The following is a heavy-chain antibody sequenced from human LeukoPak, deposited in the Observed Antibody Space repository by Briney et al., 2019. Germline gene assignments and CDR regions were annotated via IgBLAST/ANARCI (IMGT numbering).Heavy chain of an antibody. CDR1: GFTFSSYA. D-gene: IGHD6-13*01. Sequence: GSLRLSCAASGFTFSSYAMSWVRQAPWKGLEWVSAISGSGGSTYYADSVKGRFTISRDNSKNTLYLQMNSLRAEDTAVYYCAKSGIAAAGTPTYFDYWGQGTLVTVSS. V-gene: IGHV3-23*01. J-gene: IGHJ4*02. CDR2: ISGSGGST. CDR3: AKSGIAAAGTPTYFDY.